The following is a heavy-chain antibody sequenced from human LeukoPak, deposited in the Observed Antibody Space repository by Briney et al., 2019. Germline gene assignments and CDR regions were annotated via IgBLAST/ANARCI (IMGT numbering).Heavy chain of an antibody. V-gene: IGHV3-23*01. CDR2: ISGSGGST. CDR1: GFTFSSYA. CDR3: AKDDGKYYYDSSGYFDY. D-gene: IGHD3-22*01. J-gene: IGHJ4*02. Sequence: QSGGSLRLSCAASGFTFSSYAMSWVRQAPGKGLEWVSAISGSGGSTYYADSVKGRFTISRDNSKNTLYLQMNSLRAEDTAVYYCAKDDGKYYYDSSGYFDYWGQGTLVTVSS.